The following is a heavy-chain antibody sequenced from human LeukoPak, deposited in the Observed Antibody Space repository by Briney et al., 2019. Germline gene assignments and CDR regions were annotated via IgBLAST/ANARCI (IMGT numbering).Heavy chain of an antibody. V-gene: IGHV1-69*05. Sequence: SVKVSCKASGGTLSSYAISWVRQAPGQGLEWMGRTLPIFGTSNYAQKFQGRVTITTDESTSTVYMELSSLRSEDTAVYYCARGYDSSAYYPGWGQGTLVIVSS. CDR2: TLPIFGTS. D-gene: IGHD3-22*01. CDR1: GGTLSSYA. CDR3: ARGYDSSAYYPG. J-gene: IGHJ4*02.